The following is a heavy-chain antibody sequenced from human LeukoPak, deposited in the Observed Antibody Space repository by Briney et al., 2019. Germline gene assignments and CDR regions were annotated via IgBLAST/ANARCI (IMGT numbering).Heavy chain of an antibody. Sequence: GGSLRLSCAASGFTFGNYRMSWVRQAPGKGLEWVANIKQDGSEKYYVDSVKGRFTISRDNAKNTLYLQMNSLRAEDTAVYYCARDEGNTGYYYWGQGTLVTVSS. CDR2: IKQDGSEK. V-gene: IGHV3-7*01. D-gene: IGHD3-9*01. J-gene: IGHJ4*02. CDR3: ARDEGNTGYYY. CDR1: GFTFGNYR.